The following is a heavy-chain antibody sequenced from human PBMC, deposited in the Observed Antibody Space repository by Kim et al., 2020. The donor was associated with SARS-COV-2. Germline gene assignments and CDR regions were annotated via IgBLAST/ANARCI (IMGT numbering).Heavy chain of an antibody. J-gene: IGHJ5*02. Sequence: GGSLRLSCAASGFTVSSNYMSWVRQAPGKGLEWVSVIYSGGSTYYADSVKGRFTISRDNSKNTLYLQMNSLRAEDTAVYYCARGLGYCSGGSCYDWAGWFDPWGQGTLVTVSS. CDR2: IYSGGST. V-gene: IGHV3-53*01. CDR1: GFTVSSNY. CDR3: ARGLGYCSGGSCYDWAGWFDP. D-gene: IGHD2-15*01.